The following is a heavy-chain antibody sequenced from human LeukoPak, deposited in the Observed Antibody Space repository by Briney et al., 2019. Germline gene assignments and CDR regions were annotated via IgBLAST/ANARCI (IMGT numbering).Heavy chain of an antibody. J-gene: IGHJ4*02. D-gene: IGHD2-2*01. Sequence: GGSLRLSCAASGFTFSSYSMNWVRQAPGKGLEWVSFIDSSGTYIHYTDSVKGRFTISRDNAKTSLYLQMNSLRPEDTAVYYCARVCSTSCYGSFDSWSQGTLVTVSS. CDR2: IDSSGTYI. CDR3: ARVCSTSCYGSFDS. V-gene: IGHV3-21*01. CDR1: GFTFSSYS.